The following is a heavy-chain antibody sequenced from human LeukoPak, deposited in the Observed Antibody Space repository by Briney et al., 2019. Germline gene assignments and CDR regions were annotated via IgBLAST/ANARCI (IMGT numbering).Heavy chain of an antibody. V-gene: IGHV4-39*01. Sequence: SETLSLTCTASGGSISSSYYWGWLRQPPGKGLEWIGSIYYRGGTYYNPSLKSRVTISVDASKNQFSLKLSSVTAADTAVYYCASQGSGGSYCYYMDVWGKGTMVTVSS. CDR1: GGSISSSYY. J-gene: IGHJ6*03. CDR3: ASQGSGGSYCYYMDV. D-gene: IGHD2-15*01. CDR2: IYYRGGT.